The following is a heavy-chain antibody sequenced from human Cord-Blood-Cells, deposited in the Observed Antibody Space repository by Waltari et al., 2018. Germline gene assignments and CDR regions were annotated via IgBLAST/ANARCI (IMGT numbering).Heavy chain of an antibody. CDR1: GGSISSSSYY. V-gene: IGHV4-39*01. D-gene: IGHD3-10*01. CDR2: IYYSGST. CDR3: ARPRGSGSYYDAFDI. J-gene: IGHJ3*02. Sequence: QLQLQESGPGLVKPSETLSLTCTVSGGSISSSSYYWGWIRQPPGKGLEWIGSIYYSGSTYYDPPLKGRVTMSVDTSKNQFSLKLSSVTAADTAVYYCARPRGSGSYYDAFDIWGQGTMVTVSS.